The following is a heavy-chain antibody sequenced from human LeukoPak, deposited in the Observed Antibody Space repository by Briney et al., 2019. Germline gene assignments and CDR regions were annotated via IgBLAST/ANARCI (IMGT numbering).Heavy chain of an antibody. CDR1: GFTFSSYS. CDR3: ARAYCSGGSCYSPSYYYYGMDV. V-gene: IGHV3-21*01. J-gene: IGHJ6*04. CDR2: ISSSSSYI. D-gene: IGHD2-15*01. Sequence: GGSLRLSCAASGFTFSSYSMNWVRQAPGKGLDWVSSISSSSSYIYYADSVKGRFTISRDNAKNSLYLQMNSLRAEDTAVYYCARAYCSGGSCYSPSYYYYGMDVWGKGTTVTVSS.